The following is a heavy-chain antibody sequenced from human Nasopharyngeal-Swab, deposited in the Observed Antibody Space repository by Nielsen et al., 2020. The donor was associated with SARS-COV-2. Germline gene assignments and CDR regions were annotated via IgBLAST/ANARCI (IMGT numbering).Heavy chain of an antibody. V-gene: IGHV4-39*07. CDR3: ARGRWLLPTLMVVDTPDGFGY. CDR2: MYHSGST. J-gene: IGHJ4*02. Sequence: GSLRLSCTVSGGSISSVSNYWGWIRQPPGKGLEWIGSMYHSGSTNYNPSLKSRVTISVDTSKNQFSLNLSSVTAADTAVYYCARGRWLLPTLMVVDTPDGFGYWGQGTLVTVSS. D-gene: IGHD3-22*01. CDR1: GGSISSVSNY.